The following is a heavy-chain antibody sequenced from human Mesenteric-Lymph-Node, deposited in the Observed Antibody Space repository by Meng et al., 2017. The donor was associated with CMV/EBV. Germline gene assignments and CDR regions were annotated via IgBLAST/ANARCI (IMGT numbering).Heavy chain of an antibody. J-gene: IGHJ4*02. D-gene: IGHD3-10*01. CDR2: IWCDGSEE. CDR1: GFGFSTFA. Sequence: GESLKISCAATGFGFSTFALHWVRQAPGKGLEWVAVIWCDGSEEYYADNVKGRFTISRDNYRHMLYLQMNNLRAEDTAVYYCAKAPYSGGFDSWGQGTLVTVSS. CDR3: AKAPYSGGFDS. V-gene: IGHV3-33*03.